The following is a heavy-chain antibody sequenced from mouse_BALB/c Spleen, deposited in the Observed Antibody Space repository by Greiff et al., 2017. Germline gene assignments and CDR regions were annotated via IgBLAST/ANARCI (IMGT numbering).Heavy chain of an antibody. Sequence: EVKLVESGGGLVQPGGSMKLSCVASGFTFSNYWMNWVRQSPEKGLEWVAEIRLKSNNYATHYAESVKGRFTISRDDSKSSVYLQMNNLRAEDTGIYYCTWLLRGFAYWGQGTLVTVSA. D-gene: IGHD2-3*01. CDR3: TWLLRGFAY. V-gene: IGHV6-6*02. CDR2: IRLKSNNYAT. CDR1: GFTFSNYW. J-gene: IGHJ3*01.